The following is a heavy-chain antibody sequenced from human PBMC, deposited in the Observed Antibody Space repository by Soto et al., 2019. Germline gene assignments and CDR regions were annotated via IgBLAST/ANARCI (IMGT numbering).Heavy chain of an antibody. V-gene: IGHV4-59*01. CDR1: GGSISRYY. CDR3: SRAPSAYSRGYGMDV. J-gene: IGHJ6*02. CDR2: VYYSGTT. D-gene: IGHD5-18*01. Sequence: ASETLSLTCTVSGGSISRYYWSWIRQPPGKGLEWIGYVYYSGTTNYNPSLGSRVTISVDTSNNQFSLRLSSVTAADTAVYYCSRAPSAYSRGYGMDVWGQGTTVTVSS.